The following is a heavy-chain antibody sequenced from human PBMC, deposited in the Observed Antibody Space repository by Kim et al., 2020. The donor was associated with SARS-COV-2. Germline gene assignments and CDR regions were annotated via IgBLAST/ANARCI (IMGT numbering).Heavy chain of an antibody. J-gene: IGHJ4*02. CDR2: ISGSGAHT. D-gene: IGHD3-16*01. Sequence: GGSLRLSCAASGFTFSSYAMSWVRQAPGKGLEWVSGISGSGAHTYYADSVKGRFTSSRDTTKNTLYLQMNSLRAEDTAVYYCAKDQFVNRGEFDYWGQGTLVTVSS. V-gene: IGHV3-23*01. CDR3: AKDQFVNRGEFDY. CDR1: GFTFSSYA.